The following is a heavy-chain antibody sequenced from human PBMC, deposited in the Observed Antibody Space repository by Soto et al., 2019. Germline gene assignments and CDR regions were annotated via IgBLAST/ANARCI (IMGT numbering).Heavy chain of an antibody. J-gene: IGHJ4*02. D-gene: IGHD3-10*01. Sequence: QVQLQQWGAGLLKPSDTLSLTCAVYGGSFSGYYWSWIRQPPGKGLEWIGEINHSGSTNYNPSLKSRVTISVDTSKNQFSLKLSSVTAADTAVYYCARGGITMVRGVIGGYWGQGTLVTVSS. CDR1: GGSFSGYY. CDR3: ARGGITMVRGVIGGY. V-gene: IGHV4-34*01. CDR2: INHSGST.